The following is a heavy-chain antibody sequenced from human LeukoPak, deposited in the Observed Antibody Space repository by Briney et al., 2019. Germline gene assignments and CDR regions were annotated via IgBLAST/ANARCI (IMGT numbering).Heavy chain of an antibody. J-gene: IGHJ6*03. V-gene: IGHV3-23*01. CDR2: ISGSGGST. Sequence: PGGSLRLSCAASGFTFSSYAMSWVRQAPGKGLEWVSAISGSGGSTYYADSVKGRFTISRDNSKNTLYLQMDSLGAEDTAVYYCLPSYSSSFPDYYYYYMDVWGKGTTVTVSS. CDR3: LPSYSSSFPDYYYYYMDV. CDR1: GFTFSSYA. D-gene: IGHD6-6*01.